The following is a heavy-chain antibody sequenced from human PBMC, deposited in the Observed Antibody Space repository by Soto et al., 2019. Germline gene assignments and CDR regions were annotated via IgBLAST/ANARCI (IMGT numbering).Heavy chain of an antibody. CDR2: IYNRGST. V-gene: IGHV4-39*01. J-gene: IGHJ2*01. CDR1: GGSLSGSGNY. D-gene: IGHD1-26*01. CDR3: ARAELRDPDKNWFFNL. Sequence: QLQESGPGLVKPSETLSLTCTVSGGSLSGSGNYWGWIRQSPGKGLEWIGSIYNRGSTYYNPSLKSRLYISVDTSKKRVSLNLSSHTAADTAVYFCARAELRDPDKNWFFNLWGRGTLVTVAS.